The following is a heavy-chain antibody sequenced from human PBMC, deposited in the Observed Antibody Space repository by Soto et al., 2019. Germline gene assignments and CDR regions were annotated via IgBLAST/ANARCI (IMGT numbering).Heavy chain of an antibody. J-gene: IGHJ6*02. V-gene: IGHV4-31*03. CDR1: GGSISSGGYY. CDR3: ARFDIVVVPAAQPGGMDV. CDR2: IYYSGST. Sequence: SETLSLTCTVSGGSISSGGYYWSWIRQHPGKGLEWIGYIYYSGSTYYNPSLKSRVTISVDTSKNQFSLKLSSVTAADTAVYYCARFDIVVVPAAQPGGMDVWGQGTKVTVS. D-gene: IGHD2-2*01.